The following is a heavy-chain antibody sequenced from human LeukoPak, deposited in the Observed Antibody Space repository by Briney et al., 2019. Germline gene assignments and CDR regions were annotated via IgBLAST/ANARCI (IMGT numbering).Heavy chain of an antibody. CDR3: AKGQYYYDSSGYSY. CDR2: ISGSGGST. J-gene: IGHJ4*02. Sequence: GGSLRLSCAASGFTFSSYAVSWVRQAPGKGLEWVSAISGSGGSTYYADSVKGRFTISRDNSKNTLYLQMNSLRAEDTAVYYCAKGQYYYDSSGYSYWGQGTLVTVSS. V-gene: IGHV3-23*01. D-gene: IGHD3-22*01. CDR1: GFTFSSYA.